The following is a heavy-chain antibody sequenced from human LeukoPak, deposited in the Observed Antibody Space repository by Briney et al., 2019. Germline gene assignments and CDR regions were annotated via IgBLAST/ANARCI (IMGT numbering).Heavy chain of an antibody. CDR2: INEDGSEK. Sequence: PGGSLRLSCAASGFTFSHYWMTWVRQAPGKGLEWVANINEDGSEKYYVDSVKGRFTISRDDAKNSLYLQMNSLRAEDTAVYYCARSSSGSGGYYMDVWGKGTTVTVSS. J-gene: IGHJ6*03. V-gene: IGHV3-7*01. CDR3: ARSSSGSGGYYMDV. CDR1: GFTFSHYW. D-gene: IGHD1-26*01.